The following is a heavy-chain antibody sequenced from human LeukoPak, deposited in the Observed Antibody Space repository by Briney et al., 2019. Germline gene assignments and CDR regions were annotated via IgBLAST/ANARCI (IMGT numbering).Heavy chain of an antibody. D-gene: IGHD2-21*02. Sequence: ASVKVSCKASGYPFIRYGISWVRQAPGQGLEWMGWINVYNDNTNYEQNFQGRVTMTTDTSTSTTYMELRGLRSDDTAVYYCARLQGITLPFDYWGQGTLVTVSP. CDR3: ARLQGITLPFDY. CDR2: INVYNDNT. J-gene: IGHJ4*02. CDR1: GYPFIRYG. V-gene: IGHV1-18*01.